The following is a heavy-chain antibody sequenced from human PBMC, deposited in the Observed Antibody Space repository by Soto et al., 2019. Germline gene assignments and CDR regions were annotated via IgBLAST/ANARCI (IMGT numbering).Heavy chain of an antibody. V-gene: IGHV3-30-3*01. CDR2: ISFDGSNK. J-gene: IGHJ6*02. CDR1: RFTFSNYA. Sequence: QVQLVEFGGGVVQPGRSLRLSCAASRFTFSNYAMHWVRQAPGKGLQWVALISFDGSNKYYADSVKGRFTISRDNSKNTLYLQMNSLRAEDTAVYYCARSPGYCSTTRCYGRDFAMDVCGQGTTVTVSS. D-gene: IGHD2-2*01. CDR3: ARSPGYCSTTRCYGRDFAMDV.